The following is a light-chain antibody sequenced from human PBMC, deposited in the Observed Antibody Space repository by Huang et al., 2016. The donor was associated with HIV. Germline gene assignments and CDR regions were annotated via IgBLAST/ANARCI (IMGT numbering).Light chain of an antibody. CDR3: QQYHDLSIT. Sequence: DIQMTQSPSSLPASVGDKVTITCQASQDIGKYLNWYQQKPGKAPKAGIYDGSNLGTGVSPRFSGRGSGTDFTLTISSLQFEDIATYYCQQYHDLSITFGQGTRLEI. CDR2: DGS. CDR1: QDIGKY. J-gene: IGKJ5*01. V-gene: IGKV1-33*01.